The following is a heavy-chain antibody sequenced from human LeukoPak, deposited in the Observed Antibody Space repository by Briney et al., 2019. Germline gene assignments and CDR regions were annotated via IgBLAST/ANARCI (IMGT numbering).Heavy chain of an antibody. CDR2: INYRGST. D-gene: IGHD6-19*01. CDR3: ARFVPGRWPVHFLD. V-gene: IGHV4-39*01. CDR1: GRSMGSSSVY. J-gene: IGHJ1*01. Sequence: SETLSLTCTVFGRSMGSSSVYWGWIRQPPGKGLEWIGSINYRGSTYYNPSLRSRVTISIDTSKNQFSLRLSSVSAADTAVYYCARFVPGRWPVHFLDWGQGTLVTVSS.